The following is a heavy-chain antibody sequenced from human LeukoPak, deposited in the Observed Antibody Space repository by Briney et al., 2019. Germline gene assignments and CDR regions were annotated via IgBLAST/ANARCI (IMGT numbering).Heavy chain of an antibody. CDR2: INEDGSLT. V-gene: IGHV3-74*01. J-gene: IGHJ4*02. D-gene: IGHD2-15*01. Sequence: PGGSLRLSCAASGFTFTNSWMHWVREVPGKGLMWVARINEDGSLTNYADSVKGRFAIFRDNAKNTVYLQMHSLRVEDTAVYYCARDAFWFTPGDDFASWGQGTLVTVSS. CDR1: GFTFTNSW. CDR3: ARDAFWFTPGDDFAS.